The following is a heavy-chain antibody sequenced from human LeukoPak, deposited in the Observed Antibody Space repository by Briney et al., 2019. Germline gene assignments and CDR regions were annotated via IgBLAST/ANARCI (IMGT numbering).Heavy chain of an antibody. J-gene: IGHJ4*02. Sequence: SETLSLTCSVSGGSLSSHYWSWIRQPPGKGLEWIGYIYYTGSTDYNPSLKSRVTISVDTSKNQVSLKMNSVTAADTAVYYCARHRASYFDLWGQGTLATVSS. V-gene: IGHV4-59*11. CDR1: GGSLSSHY. CDR3: ARHRASYFDL. CDR2: IYYTGST.